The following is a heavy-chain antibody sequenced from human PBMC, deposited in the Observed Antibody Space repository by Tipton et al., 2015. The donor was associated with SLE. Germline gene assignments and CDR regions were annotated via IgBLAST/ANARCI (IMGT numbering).Heavy chain of an antibody. CDR1: DYTFTSYG. V-gene: IGHV1-69*09. CDR2: IIPILGIA. CDR3: ARRGYDSSGYYPY. D-gene: IGHD3-22*01. Sequence: QLVQSGAEVKKPGASVKVSCKASDYTFTSYGISWVRQAPGQGLEWMGRIIPILGIANYAQKFQGRVTITADKSTSTAYMELSSLRSEDTAVYYCARRGYDSSGYYPYWGQGTLVTVSS. J-gene: IGHJ4*02.